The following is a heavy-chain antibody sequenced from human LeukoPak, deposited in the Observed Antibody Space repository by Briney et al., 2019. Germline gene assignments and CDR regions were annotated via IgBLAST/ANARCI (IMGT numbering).Heavy chain of an antibody. CDR2: ISSSGSTI. Sequence: GGSLRLSCAASGFTFSSYEMNWVRQAPGKGLEWVSYISSSGSTIYYADSVKGRFTISRDNAKNSLYLHMNSLRAEDTAVYYCARDRVRYYYYYGMDVRGQGTTVTVSS. D-gene: IGHD1-1*01. J-gene: IGHJ6*02. CDR1: GFTFSSYE. CDR3: ARDRVRYYYYYGMDV. V-gene: IGHV3-48*03.